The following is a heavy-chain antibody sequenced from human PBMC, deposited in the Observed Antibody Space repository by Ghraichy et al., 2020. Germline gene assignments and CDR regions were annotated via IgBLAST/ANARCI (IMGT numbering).Heavy chain of an antibody. Sequence: SVKVSCKAAGAPFCSYSRSSVRYAPCHGHEWMGGIIPIFGTANYAQKFQGRVTITADESTSTAYMELSSLRSEDTAVYYCARAKLELLALDYWGQG. CDR3: ARAKLELLALDY. CDR2: IIPIFGTA. J-gene: IGHJ4*02. D-gene: IGHD1-7*01. V-gene: IGHV1-69*13. CDR1: GAPFCSYS.